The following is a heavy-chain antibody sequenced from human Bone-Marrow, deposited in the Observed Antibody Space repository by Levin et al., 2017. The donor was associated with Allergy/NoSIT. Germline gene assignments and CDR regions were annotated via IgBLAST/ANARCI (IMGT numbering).Heavy chain of an antibody. Sequence: GGSLRLSCAASGFSLFAYAMSWVRQAPGKGLEWVSTIDGDDGTFFADSVKGRFTIYRDNSKNTLFLDMNTLRVEDTAIYYCAQGVTTVTNVESWGQGTLVTVSS. CDR3: AQGVTTVTNVES. V-gene: IGHV3-23*01. CDR2: IDGDDGT. J-gene: IGHJ4*02. CDR1: GFSLFAYA. D-gene: IGHD4-17*01.